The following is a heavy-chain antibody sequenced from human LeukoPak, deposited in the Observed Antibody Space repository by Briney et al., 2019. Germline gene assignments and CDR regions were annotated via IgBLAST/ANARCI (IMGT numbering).Heavy chain of an antibody. V-gene: IGHV3-21*01. Sequence: GGSLRLSCAASGFTFSSYSMNWVRQAPGKGLEWVSSISSSSSYIYYADSVKGRFTISRDNATNSLYLQMNSLRAEDTAMYYCARDLRDYGDYVGGTFDYWGQGTLVTVSS. CDR3: ARDLRDYGDYVGGTFDY. CDR1: GFTFSSYS. J-gene: IGHJ4*02. CDR2: ISSSSSYI. D-gene: IGHD4-17*01.